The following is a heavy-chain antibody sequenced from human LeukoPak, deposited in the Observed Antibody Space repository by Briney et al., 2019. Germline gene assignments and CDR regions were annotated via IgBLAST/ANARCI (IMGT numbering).Heavy chain of an antibody. J-gene: IGHJ4*02. V-gene: IGHV4-39*01. CDR3: ARHPVVMTARGMIDD. CDR1: GGSITGSHY. CDR2: IYFTGKT. D-gene: IGHD2-21*02. Sequence: SETLSLTCTVSGGSITGSHYWGWIRQPPGKGLEWIGSIYFTGKTYYSPSLNSRVTISVDMSSNHFSLTLSSVTAADTAVYYCARHPVVMTARGMIDDWGQGTLVVVSS.